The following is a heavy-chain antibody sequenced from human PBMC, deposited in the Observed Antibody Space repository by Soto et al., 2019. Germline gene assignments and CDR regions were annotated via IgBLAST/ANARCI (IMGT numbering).Heavy chain of an antibody. CDR2: IYYSGST. CDR1: GGSISSSSYY. D-gene: IGHD3-22*01. V-gene: IGHV4-39*01. J-gene: IGHJ4*02. CDR3: ARQRYYDSSGYYPTYYFDY. Sequence: PSETLSLTCTVSGGSISSSSYYWGWIRQPPGKGLEWIGSIYYSGSTYYNPSLKSRVTISVDTSKNQFSLKLSSVTAADTAVYYCARQRYYDSSGYYPTYYFDYWGQGTLVTVSS.